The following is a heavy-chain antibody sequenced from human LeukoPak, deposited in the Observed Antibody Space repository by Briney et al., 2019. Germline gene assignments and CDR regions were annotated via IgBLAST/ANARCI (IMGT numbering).Heavy chain of an antibody. CDR3: AKSPRGYSYGDYFDY. CDR2: ISGSGGST. J-gene: IGHJ4*02. CDR1: GFTFGSYA. Sequence: GGSLRLSCAASGFTFGSYAMSWVRQAPGKGLEWVSAISGSGGSTYYADSVKGRFTISRDNSKNTLYLQMNSLRAEDTAVYYCAKSPRGYSYGDYFDYWGQGTLVTVSS. D-gene: IGHD5-18*01. V-gene: IGHV3-23*01.